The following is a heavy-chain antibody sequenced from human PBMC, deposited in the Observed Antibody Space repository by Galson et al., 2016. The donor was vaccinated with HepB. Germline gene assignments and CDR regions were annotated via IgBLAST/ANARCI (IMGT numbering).Heavy chain of an antibody. CDR1: GFTFSSYS. V-gene: IGHV3-30*04. D-gene: IGHD1-1*01. CDR3: ARDADHCRTSDCFRYTWAFRMFDP. CDR2: VSYDGRHA. J-gene: IGHJ5*02. Sequence: SLRLSCAASGFTFSSYSMHWVRQAPGKGLEWLAVVSYDGRHAFYADSVKGRFTGSRDNSNNTLHLQMSGLRPEDTAIYYCARDADHCRTSDCFRYTWAFRMFDPWGQGSLVTVSS.